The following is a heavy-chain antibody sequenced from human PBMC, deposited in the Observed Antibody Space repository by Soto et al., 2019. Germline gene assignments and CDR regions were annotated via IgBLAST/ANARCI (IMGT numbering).Heavy chain of an antibody. CDR3: AGEDYYYGMDV. Sequence: PSETLSLTCAVSGGSISSGGYSWSWIRQPPGKGLEWIGYIYHSGSTYYNPSLKSRVTISVDRSKNQFSLKLSSVTAADTAVYYFAGEDYYYGMDVWGQGTTVTVSS. J-gene: IGHJ6*02. CDR1: GGSISSGGYS. CDR2: IYHSGST. V-gene: IGHV4-30-2*01.